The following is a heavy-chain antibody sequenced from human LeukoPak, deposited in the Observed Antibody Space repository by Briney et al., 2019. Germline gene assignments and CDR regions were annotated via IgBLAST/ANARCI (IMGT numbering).Heavy chain of an antibody. CDR1: GGSFSGYY. CDR2: INHSGST. Sequence: SETLSLTCAVYGGSFSGYYWSWIRQPPGKGLEWIGEINHSGSTNYNPFLKSRVTISVDTSKNQFSLKLSSVTAADTAVYYCATSGRYGSGSYRTYYFDYWGQGTLVTVSS. V-gene: IGHV4-34*01. CDR3: ATSGRYGSGSYRTYYFDY. D-gene: IGHD3-10*01. J-gene: IGHJ4*02.